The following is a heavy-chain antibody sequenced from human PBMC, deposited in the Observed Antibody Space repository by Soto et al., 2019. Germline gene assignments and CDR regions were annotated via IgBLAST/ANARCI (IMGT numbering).Heavy chain of an antibody. D-gene: IGHD3-3*01. CDR3: ARDRELRFLEWPLGEKLSFDY. J-gene: IGHJ4*02. Sequence: PGGSLRLSCAASGFTFSSYGMHWVRQAPGKGLEWVAVIWYDGSNKYYADSVKGRFTISRDNSKNTLYLQMNSLRAEDTAVYYCARDRELRFLEWPLGEKLSFDYWGQGTLVTVSS. V-gene: IGHV3-33*01. CDR2: IWYDGSNK. CDR1: GFTFSSYG.